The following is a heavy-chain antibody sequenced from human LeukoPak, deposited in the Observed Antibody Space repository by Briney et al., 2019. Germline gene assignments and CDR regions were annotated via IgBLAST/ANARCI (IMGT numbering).Heavy chain of an antibody. V-gene: IGHV4-39*01. J-gene: IGHJ4*02. CDR1: GGSISSSSYY. CDR2: IYYSGST. CDR3: ASPSPHCSSTSCPNGGFFDD. D-gene: IGHD2-2*01. Sequence: SETLSLTCTVSGGSISSSSYYWGWIRQPPGKGLEWIGSIYYSGSTYYNPSPKSRVTISVDTSKNQFSLKLSSVTAADTAVYYCASPSPHCSSTSCPNGGFFDDWGQGTLVTVSS.